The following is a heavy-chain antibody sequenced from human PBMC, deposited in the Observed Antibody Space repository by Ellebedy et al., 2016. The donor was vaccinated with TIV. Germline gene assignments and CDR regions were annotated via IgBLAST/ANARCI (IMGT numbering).Heavy chain of an antibody. J-gene: IGHJ5*02. V-gene: IGHV1-3*01. CDR2: INAGNGNT. CDR3: AREERSSLFGVDIIGHSLWFDP. CDR1: GYTFTSYA. Sequence: ASVKVSCKASGYTFTSYAIHWVRQAPGQRLEWMGWINAGNGNTKYSQNFQGRVTITRDTSASTAYMELSSLRSEDTAVYFCAREERSSLFGVDIIGHSLWFDPWGQGTLVTVSS. D-gene: IGHD3-3*01.